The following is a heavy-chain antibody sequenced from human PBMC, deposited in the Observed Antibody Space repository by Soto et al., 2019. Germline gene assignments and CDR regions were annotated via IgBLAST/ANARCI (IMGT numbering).Heavy chain of an antibody. CDR2: ISPYSGNT. CDR3: AMVDNYVTPTPHDV. D-gene: IGHD3-16*01. J-gene: IGHJ6*02. V-gene: IGHV1-18*01. CDR1: GYIFVNYG. Sequence: QVQLVQSGDEVRKPGSSVKVSCKASGYIFVNYGIAWVRQAPGQGLEWMGWISPYSGNTHYASKVQGSLTMTKDTATSTAYMELRTLASDDTAVYYCAMVDNYVTPTPHDVWGQGTTVTVSS.